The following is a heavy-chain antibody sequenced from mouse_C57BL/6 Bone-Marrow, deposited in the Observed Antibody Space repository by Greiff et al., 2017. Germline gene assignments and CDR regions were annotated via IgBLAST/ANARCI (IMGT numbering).Heavy chain of an antibody. J-gene: IGHJ1*03. D-gene: IGHD4-1*01. CDR2: ISDGGSYT. Sequence: EVKLQESGGGLVKPGGSLKLSCAASGFTFSSYAMSWVRQTPEKRLEWVATISDGGSYTYYPDNVKGRFTISRANAKNNLYLQMSHLKSEDTAMYYCARELGRWYFDVWGTGTTVTVSS. CDR1: GFTFSSYA. V-gene: IGHV5-4*01. CDR3: ARELGRWYFDV.